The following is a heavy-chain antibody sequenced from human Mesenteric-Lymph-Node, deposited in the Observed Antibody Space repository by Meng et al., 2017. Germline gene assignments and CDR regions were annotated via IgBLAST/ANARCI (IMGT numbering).Heavy chain of an antibody. D-gene: IGHD2-21*02. Sequence: QVRRREPGPGLGKPSQTLSPTCTVPGGSISSRNWWSWVRQPPGKGLEWIGEIYHSGSTNYNPSLKSRVTISVDESKNQFSLRLSSVTAADTAVYYCARVGAYCGGDCYHPRWGQGTLVTVSS. V-gene: IGHV4-4*02. CDR1: GGSISSRNW. CDR2: IYHSGST. J-gene: IGHJ4*02. CDR3: ARVGAYCGGDCYHPR.